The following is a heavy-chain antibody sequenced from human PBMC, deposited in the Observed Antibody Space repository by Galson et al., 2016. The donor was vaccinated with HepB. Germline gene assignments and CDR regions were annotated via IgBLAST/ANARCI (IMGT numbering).Heavy chain of an antibody. CDR2: IKEDGSQK. Sequence: SLRLSCAASGFTFDSYWMSWVRQAPGKGLEWVANIKEDGSQKYYVDSVKGRFTISRDNAKNSLYLQMNSLRAEDTAVYYCARELPSRIRGWLQGYFDFWGQGTLVTVSS. D-gene: IGHD5-18*01. CDR3: ARELPSRIRGWLQGYFDF. V-gene: IGHV3-7*04. CDR1: GFTFDSYW. J-gene: IGHJ4*02.